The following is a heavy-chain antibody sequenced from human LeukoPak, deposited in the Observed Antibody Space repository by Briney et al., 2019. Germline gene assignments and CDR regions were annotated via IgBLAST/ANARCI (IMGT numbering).Heavy chain of an antibody. D-gene: IGHD3-10*01. CDR1: GGSFSGYY. V-gene: IGHV4-34*01. CDR3: ARGDIHGSGSYSYYYYYMDV. Sequence: SETLSLTCAVYGGSFSGYYWSWIRQPPGKGLEWIGEINHSGSTNYNPSLKSRVTISVDTSKNQFSLKLSSVTAADTAVYYCARGDIHGSGSYSYYYYYMDVWGKGTTVTVSS. CDR2: INHSGST. J-gene: IGHJ6*03.